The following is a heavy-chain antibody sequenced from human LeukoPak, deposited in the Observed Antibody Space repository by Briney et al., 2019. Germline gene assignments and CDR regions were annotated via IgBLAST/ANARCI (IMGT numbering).Heavy chain of an antibody. CDR1: GLTFSNYW. V-gene: IGHV3-23*01. D-gene: IGHD3-9*01. Sequence: GGSLRLSCAASGLTFSNYWMHWVRQAPGKGLEWVSAISGSGGSTYYADSVKGRFTISRDNSKNTLYLQMNSLRAEDTAVYYCAKDSLRYFDWLSEWDYWGQGTLVTVSS. CDR2: ISGSGGST. CDR3: AKDSLRYFDWLSEWDY. J-gene: IGHJ4*02.